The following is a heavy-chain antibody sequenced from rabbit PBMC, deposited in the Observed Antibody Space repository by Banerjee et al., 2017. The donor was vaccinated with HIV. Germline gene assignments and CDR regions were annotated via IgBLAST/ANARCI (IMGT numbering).Heavy chain of an antibody. J-gene: IGHJ4*01. D-gene: IGHD4-1*01. CDR2: INTLGSA. V-gene: IGHV1S40*01. Sequence: QSLEESGGDLVKPGASLTLTCTASGFSFSSGYWICWVRQAPGKGLESIGFINTLGSAYYASWAKGRFTISKTSSTTVTLQMTSLTAADTATYFCAREDISVWGFNLWGPGTLVTVS. CDR3: AREDISVWGFNL. CDR1: GFSFSSGYW.